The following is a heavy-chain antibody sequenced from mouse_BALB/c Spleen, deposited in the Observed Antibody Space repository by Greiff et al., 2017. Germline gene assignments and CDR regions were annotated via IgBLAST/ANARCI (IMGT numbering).Heavy chain of an antibody. D-gene: IGHD1-1*01. CDR3: VRDHGNYAMDY. Sequence: DVMLVESGGGLVQPKGSLKLSCAASGFTFNTYAMHWVCQAPGKGLEWVARIRSKSNNYATYYADSVKDRFTISRDDSQSMLYLQMNNLKTEDTAMYYCVRDHGNYAMDYWGQGTSVTVSS. V-gene: IGHV10-3*03. CDR2: IRSKSNNYAT. CDR1: GFTFNTYA. J-gene: IGHJ4*01.